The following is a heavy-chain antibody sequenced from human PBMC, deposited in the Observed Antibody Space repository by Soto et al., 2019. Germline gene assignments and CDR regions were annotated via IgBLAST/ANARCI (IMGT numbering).Heavy chain of an antibody. CDR3: ARGSIGYYYGMDV. CDR1: GYSISGGYY. J-gene: IGHJ6*02. D-gene: IGHD2-15*01. CDR2: IYHSGST. V-gene: IGHV4-38-2*01. Sequence: SETLSLGCAVSGYSISGGYYWGWIRQPPGKGREWIGSIYHSGSTYYNPSLKSRVTISVDTSKNQFSLKLSSVTAADTAVYYCARGSIGYYYGMDVWGQGTTVT.